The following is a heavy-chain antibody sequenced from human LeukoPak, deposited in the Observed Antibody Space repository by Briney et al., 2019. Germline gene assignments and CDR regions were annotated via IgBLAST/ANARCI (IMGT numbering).Heavy chain of an antibody. CDR2: INHSGST. V-gene: IGHV4-34*01. Sequence: PSETLSLTCAVYGGSFSGYYWSWIRQPPGKGLEWIGEINHSGSTNYNPSLKSRVTLSVDTSKNQFSLKLSSVTAADTAVYYCARVYSSGYNHYFDYWGQGTLVTVSS. D-gene: IGHD3-22*01. J-gene: IGHJ4*02. CDR1: GGSFSGYY. CDR3: ARVYSSGYNHYFDY.